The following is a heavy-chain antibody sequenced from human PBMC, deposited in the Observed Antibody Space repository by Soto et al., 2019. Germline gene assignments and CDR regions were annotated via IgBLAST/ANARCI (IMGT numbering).Heavy chain of an antibody. Sequence: EVQLVESGGGLVQPGRSLRLSCAASGFSFDEYAMHWVRQAPGKGLEWVSGISWNSGTMGYGDSVKGRFTISRDNAKNSLYLQMNSLRAEDTALYYCAMGFCSSTRCLTYSYMDVWGKGTTVTVSS. CDR1: GFSFDEYA. CDR3: AMGFCSSTRCLTYSYMDV. V-gene: IGHV3-9*01. CDR2: ISWNSGTM. D-gene: IGHD2-2*01. J-gene: IGHJ6*03.